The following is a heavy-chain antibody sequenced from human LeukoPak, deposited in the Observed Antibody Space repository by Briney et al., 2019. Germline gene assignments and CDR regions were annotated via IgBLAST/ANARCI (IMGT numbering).Heavy chain of an antibody. CDR3: AAAVTTGRAEHY. D-gene: IGHD4-17*01. Sequence: GGSLRLSCAASGFTFSSYAMTWVRQAPGRGLEWVSGISKSGNNTYYADSVAGRLTISRDNSKNTLYLQMNSLRADDTAVYYCAAAVTTGRAEHYWGQGTLVTVSS. J-gene: IGHJ4*02. CDR2: ISKSGNNT. V-gene: IGHV3-23*05. CDR1: GFTFSSYA.